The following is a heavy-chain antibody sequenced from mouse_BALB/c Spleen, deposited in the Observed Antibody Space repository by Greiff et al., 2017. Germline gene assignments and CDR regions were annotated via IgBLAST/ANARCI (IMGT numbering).Heavy chain of an antibody. D-gene: IGHD2-1*01. CDR3: AREDGNFYAMDY. V-gene: IGHV1S29*02. CDR1: GYTFTDYN. CDR2: IYPYNGGT. Sequence: EVQLVESGPELVKPGASVKISCKASGYTFTDYNMHWVKQSHGKSLEWIGYIYPYNGGTGYNQKFKSKATLTVDNSSSTAYMELRSLTSEDSAVYYCAREDGNFYAMDYWGQGTSDTVSS. J-gene: IGHJ4*01.